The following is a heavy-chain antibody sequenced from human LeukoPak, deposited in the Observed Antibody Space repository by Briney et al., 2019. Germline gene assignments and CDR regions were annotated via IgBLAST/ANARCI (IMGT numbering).Heavy chain of an antibody. J-gene: IGHJ4*02. Sequence: GSLRLSCAASGFTFYNYAMHWVRQAPGKGLEYVSAISTNGGSTYYANSVKGRFTISRDNSKNTLSLQMGSLRAEDMAVYYCARESGYSGSLDYWGQGTLVTVSS. CDR3: ARESGYSGSLDY. V-gene: IGHV3-64*01. D-gene: IGHD5-12*01. CDR1: GFTFYNYA. CDR2: ISTNGGST.